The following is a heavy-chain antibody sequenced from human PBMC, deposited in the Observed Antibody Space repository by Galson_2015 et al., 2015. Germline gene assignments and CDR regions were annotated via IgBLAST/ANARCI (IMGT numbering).Heavy chain of an antibody. D-gene: IGHD4-17*01. J-gene: IGHJ3*02. Sequence: SIYYSGSTYYNPSLKSRVTISVDTSKNQFSLKLSSVTAADTAVYYCARHYHYGDYGPDAFDIWGQGTMVTVSS. CDR3: ARHYHYGDYGPDAFDI. CDR2: IYYSGST. V-gene: IGHV4-39*01.